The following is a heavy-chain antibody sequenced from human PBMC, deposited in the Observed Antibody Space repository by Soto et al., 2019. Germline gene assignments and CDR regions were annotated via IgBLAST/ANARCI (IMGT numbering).Heavy chain of an antibody. D-gene: IGHD2-15*01. CDR1: NGSFSGYY. Sequence: SETLSLTCAVYNGSFSGYYWTWVRQSPERGLEWIGEITHSGSTNYSPSLRSRVTISVDTSKNHFFLNLRSVTAADSGIYFFARVSCSGISWYLTTRYYYYVLDIWGQGTTVTVSS. J-gene: IGHJ6*02. V-gene: IGHV4-34*01. CDR2: ITHSGST. CDR3: ARVSCSGISWYLTTRYYYYVLDI.